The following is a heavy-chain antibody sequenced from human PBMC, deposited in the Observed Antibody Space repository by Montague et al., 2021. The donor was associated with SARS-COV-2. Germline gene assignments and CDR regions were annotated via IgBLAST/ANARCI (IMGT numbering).Heavy chain of an antibody. Sequence: SRSLSFSASGFPFSSYWMSWVRQAPGKGLEWVANIKQDGSEKYYVDSVKGRFSISRDNAKNSLYLQMSSLRAEDTAMYYCTRLGWGYSDGLDYWGQGTLVTVSS. CDR2: IKQDGSEK. J-gene: IGHJ4*02. CDR3: TRLGWGYSDGLDY. V-gene: IGHV3-7*01. D-gene: IGHD5-18*01. CDR1: GFPFSSYW.